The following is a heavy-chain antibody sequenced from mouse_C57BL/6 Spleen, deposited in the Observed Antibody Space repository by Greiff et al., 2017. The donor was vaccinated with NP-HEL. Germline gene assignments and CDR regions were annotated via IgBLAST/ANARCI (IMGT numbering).Heavy chain of an antibody. CDR1: GFTFSSYA. CDR3: TREQGGSSGY. CDR2: ISSGGDYI. V-gene: IGHV5-9-1*02. D-gene: IGHD3-2*02. J-gene: IGHJ3*01. Sequence: EVKLMESGEGLVKPGGSLKLSCAASGFTFSSYAMSWVRQTPEKRLEWVAYISSGGDYIYYADTVKGRFTISRDNARHTLYLQMSSLKSDDTAMYYCTREQGGSSGYWGQGTLVTVSA.